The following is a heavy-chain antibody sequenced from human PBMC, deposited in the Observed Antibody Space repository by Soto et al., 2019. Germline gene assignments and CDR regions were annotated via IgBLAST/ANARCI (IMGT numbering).Heavy chain of an antibody. Sequence: GGSLRLSCAASGFTFSSYSMNWVRQAPGKGLEWVSYISSSSSTIYYADSVKGRFTISSDNAKNSLYLQMNSLRAEDTAVYYCARSAGTWDLDYWGQGTLVTVSS. CDR2: ISSSSSTI. D-gene: IGHD6-13*01. CDR1: GFTFSSYS. CDR3: ARSAGTWDLDY. V-gene: IGHV3-48*04. J-gene: IGHJ4*02.